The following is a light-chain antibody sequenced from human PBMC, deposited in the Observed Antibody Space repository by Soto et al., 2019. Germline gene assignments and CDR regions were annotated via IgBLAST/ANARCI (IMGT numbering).Light chain of an antibody. V-gene: IGKV3-15*01. CDR1: QSVGMN. Sequence: EIAMTQYPATLSVSPGEGTTLSCRASQSVGMNLAWYHQKPGQAPRVVVYGASTRANGIPARFSGSGSRTEFTLTISGLQSEDFAVYYCQTYDSWPRFGQWTRLEI. J-gene: IGKJ5*01. CDR3: QTYDSWPR. CDR2: GAS.